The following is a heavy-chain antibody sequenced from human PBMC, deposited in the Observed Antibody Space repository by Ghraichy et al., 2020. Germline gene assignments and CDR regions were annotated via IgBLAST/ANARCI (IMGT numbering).Heavy chain of an antibody. CDR2: IIPIFGTA. J-gene: IGHJ4*02. CDR3: ARGPYKDDSSGYYSPYFDY. Sequence: SVKVSCKASGGTFSSYAISWVRQAPGQGLEWMGGIIPIFGTANYAQKFQGRVTITADKSTSTAYMELSSLRSEDTAVYYCARGPYKDDSSGYYSPYFDYWGQGTLVTVSS. V-gene: IGHV1-69*06. D-gene: IGHD3-22*01. CDR1: GGTFSSYA.